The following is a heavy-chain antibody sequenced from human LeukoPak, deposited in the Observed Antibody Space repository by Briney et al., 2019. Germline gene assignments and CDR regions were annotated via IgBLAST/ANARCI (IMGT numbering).Heavy chain of an antibody. J-gene: IGHJ6*03. V-gene: IGHV1-69*13. D-gene: IGHD2-15*01. CDR1: GGTFSSHA. Sequence: SVKVSCKASGGTFSSHAISWVRQAPGQGLEWMGGIIPIFGTANYTQKFQGRVTITADESTSTAYMELSSLRSEDTAVYYCARGIVVVVAATLSYYYMDVWGKGTTVTISS. CDR3: ARGIVVVVAATLSYYYMDV. CDR2: IIPIFGTA.